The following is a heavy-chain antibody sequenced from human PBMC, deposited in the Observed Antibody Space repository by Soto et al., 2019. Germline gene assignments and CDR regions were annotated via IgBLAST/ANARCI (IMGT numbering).Heavy chain of an antibody. CDR3: AKDRGRYCSGGSCYSTWFDP. CDR2: ISGSGGST. Sequence: PGGSLRLSCAASGFTFSRYAMSWVRQASGKGLEWVSAISGSGGSTYYADSVKGRFTISRDNSKNTLYLQMNSLRAEDTAVYYCAKDRGRYCSGGSCYSTWFDPWGQGTLVTVSS. J-gene: IGHJ5*02. V-gene: IGHV3-23*01. D-gene: IGHD2-15*01. CDR1: GFTFSRYA.